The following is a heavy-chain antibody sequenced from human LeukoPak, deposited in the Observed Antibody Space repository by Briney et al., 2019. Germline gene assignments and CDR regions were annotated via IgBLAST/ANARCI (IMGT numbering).Heavy chain of an antibody. D-gene: IGHD3-10*01. CDR2: ISSSSTYI. CDR1: GFTFSTYY. J-gene: IGHJ4*02. V-gene: IGHV3-21*01. Sequence: GGSLRLSCAASGFTFSTYYMNWVRQAPGKGLEWVSSISSSSTYIYYADSVKGRFTISRDNAKNSLYLQMNSLRAEDTAVYYCAKDHYYGSGSYDYWGQGTLVTVSS. CDR3: AKDHYYGSGSYDY.